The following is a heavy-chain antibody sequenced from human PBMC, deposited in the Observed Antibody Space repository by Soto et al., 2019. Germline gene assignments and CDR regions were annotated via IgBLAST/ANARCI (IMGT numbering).Heavy chain of an antibody. CDR3: ARGVEMATTFYYHYGMDV. V-gene: IGHV4-34*01. CDR1: GGSFSGYY. D-gene: IGHD5-12*01. Sequence: TSETLSLTCAVYGGSFSGYYWSWIRQPPGKGLEWIGEINHRGSTNYNPSLKSRVTISVDTSKKQFSLKLSSVTAADTAVYYCARGVEMATTFYYHYGMDVWGQGTTVTVSS. CDR2: INHRGST. J-gene: IGHJ6*02.